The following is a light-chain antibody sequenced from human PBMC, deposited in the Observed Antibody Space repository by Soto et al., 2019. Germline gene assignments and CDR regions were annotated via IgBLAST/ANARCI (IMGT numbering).Light chain of an antibody. CDR2: GAS. CDR3: QPYNYWPLIN. V-gene: IGKV3-15*01. J-gene: IGKJ5*01. CDR1: QSVTGS. Sequence: EIVMTQSPATLSVSPKERATLSCRASQSVTGSLAWYQQKPGQAPRLLIYGASARATGIPARFSGSGSGTEFTLTISSLQSEDFAVYYCQPYNYWPLINSGQGTRPE.